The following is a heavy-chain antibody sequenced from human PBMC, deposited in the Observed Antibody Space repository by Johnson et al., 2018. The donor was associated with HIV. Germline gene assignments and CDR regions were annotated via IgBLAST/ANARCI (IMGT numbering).Heavy chain of an antibody. CDR3: AKDVGNYWTDSFDI. J-gene: IGHJ3*02. CDR1: GFTFSNYG. Sequence: QVQLVESGGGVVQPGGSLRLSCAASGFTFSNYGMHWVRQAPGKGLEWVAFIRYDGSHKYYGESVKGRFTISRDKSKHTPYLQMNSLRVEDTAVYYCAKDVGNYWTDSFDIWGQGTMVIVSS. D-gene: IGHD3-22*01. V-gene: IGHV3-30*02. CDR2: IRYDGSHK.